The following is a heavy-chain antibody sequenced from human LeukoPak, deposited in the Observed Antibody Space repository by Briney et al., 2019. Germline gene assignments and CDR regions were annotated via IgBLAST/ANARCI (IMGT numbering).Heavy chain of an antibody. CDR2: IKQDRSEK. J-gene: IGHJ4*02. CDR1: GFTFSNYW. CDR3: ARPFMVRGVFDY. V-gene: IGHV3-7*01. D-gene: IGHD3-10*01. Sequence: PGGSLRLSCAASGFTFSNYWMSWVRQAPGKGLEWVANIKQDRSEKYYVDSVKGRFTISRDNAKNSLYLQMNSLRAEDTAVYYCARPFMVRGVFDYWGQGTLVTVSS.